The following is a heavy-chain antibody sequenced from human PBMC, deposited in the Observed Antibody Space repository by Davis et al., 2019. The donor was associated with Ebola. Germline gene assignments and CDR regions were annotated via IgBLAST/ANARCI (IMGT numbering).Heavy chain of an antibody. Sequence: MPGGSLRLSCTVSGYSISSGYYWGWIRQPPGKGLEWIGSINHSGSTYYNSSLKSRISMSVDTSKNQFSLKLNSVTAADTAVYYCARASTTYCSGGTCYYFGLDVWGHGTTVTVSS. CDR2: INHSGST. J-gene: IGHJ6*02. D-gene: IGHD2-15*01. CDR3: ARASTTYCSGGTCYYFGLDV. CDR1: GYSISSGYY. V-gene: IGHV4-38-2*02.